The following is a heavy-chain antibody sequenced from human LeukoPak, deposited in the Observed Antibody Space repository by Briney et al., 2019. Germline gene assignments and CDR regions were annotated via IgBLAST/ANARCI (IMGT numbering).Heavy chain of an antibody. J-gene: IGHJ4*02. CDR2: INPGDSDT. Sequence: GESLKISCKGSGYSFTNYWIGWVRQMPGKGLEWMTIINPGDSDTRYSPSFQGQVTISVDKSITTTYLQWSSLKASDTAMYYCARQYNYGLFDYWGQGTLVTVSS. CDR3: ARQYNYGLFDY. V-gene: IGHV5-51*01. D-gene: IGHD5-18*01. CDR1: GYSFTNYW.